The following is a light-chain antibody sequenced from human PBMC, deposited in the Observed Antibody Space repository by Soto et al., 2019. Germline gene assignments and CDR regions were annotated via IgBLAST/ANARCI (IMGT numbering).Light chain of an antibody. V-gene: IGLV3-1*01. CDR3: QAWDSSTALV. CDR2: QDS. CDR1: KLGDKY. J-gene: IGLJ2*01. Sequence: SYELTQPPSVSVSPGQTASITCSGDKLGDKYACWYQQKPGQSPVLVIYQDSKRPSGIPERFSGSNSGNTATLTISGTQAMDEADYYCQAWDSSTALVFGGGNKVTVL.